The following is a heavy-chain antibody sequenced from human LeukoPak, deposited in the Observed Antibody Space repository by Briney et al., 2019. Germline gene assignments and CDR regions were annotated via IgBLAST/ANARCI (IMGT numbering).Heavy chain of an antibody. CDR2: IYYSGST. V-gene: IGHV4-39*01. CDR1: GGSISSSSYY. D-gene: IGHD4-17*01. J-gene: IGHJ5*02. Sequence: PSETLSLTCTVSGGSISSSSYYWGWIRQPPGKGLEWIGSIYYSGSTYYNPSLKSRVTISVDTSKNPFSLKLSSVTAADPAVYYCARLNLDADYLGRVKNWFDPWGQGTLVTVSS. CDR3: ARLNLDADYLGRVKNWFDP.